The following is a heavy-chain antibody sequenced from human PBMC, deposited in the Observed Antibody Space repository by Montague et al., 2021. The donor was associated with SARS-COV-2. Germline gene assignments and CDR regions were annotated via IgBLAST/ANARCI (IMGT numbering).Heavy chain of an antibody. J-gene: IGHJ4*02. CDR3: ARGMGGSYLYYFDY. V-gene: IGHV4-59*01. CDR2: IYYSGST. Sequence: SETRSLTCTVSGGSISSYYWSWIRQPPGKGLEWIGYIYYSGSTNYNPSLKSRVTILVDMSKNQFSLKLSSVTAADTAVYYCARGMGGSYLYYFDYWGQGTLVTVSP. D-gene: IGHD1-26*01. CDR1: GGSISSYY.